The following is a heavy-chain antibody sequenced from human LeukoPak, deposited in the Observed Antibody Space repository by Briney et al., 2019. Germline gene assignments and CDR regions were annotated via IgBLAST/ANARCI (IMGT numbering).Heavy chain of an antibody. CDR1: GYSLTSYA. V-gene: IGHV7-4-1*02. CDR3: ARGRGASSGSGSHGTTSSYYMDV. J-gene: IGHJ6*03. CDR2: INTNTGNP. Sequence: ASVKVSCKASGYSLTSYALNWVRQAPGQGFEWMGWINTNTGNPTYAQGFTGRFVFSLDTSVSTAHLQISSLKAEDTAVYFCARGRGASSGSGSHGTTSSYYMDVWGKGTTVTVSS. D-gene: IGHD3-10*01.